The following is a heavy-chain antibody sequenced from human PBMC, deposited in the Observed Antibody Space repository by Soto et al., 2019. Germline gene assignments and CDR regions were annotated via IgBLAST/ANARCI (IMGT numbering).Heavy chain of an antibody. Sequence: QVQLVESGGGVVQPGRSLRHSCAASGFTFTNYGMHWVRQAPGKGLEWVAVISFDGTNTYYADSVKGRFTISRDNSKNTLFLQMNSLRAEDTAVYFCAKEGCSASRCYPRQYYDYYYHMDVWGKGTTVTVSS. J-gene: IGHJ6*03. CDR1: GFTFTNYG. CDR3: AKEGCSASRCYPRQYYDYYYHMDV. D-gene: IGHD2-15*01. CDR2: ISFDGTNT. V-gene: IGHV3-30*18.